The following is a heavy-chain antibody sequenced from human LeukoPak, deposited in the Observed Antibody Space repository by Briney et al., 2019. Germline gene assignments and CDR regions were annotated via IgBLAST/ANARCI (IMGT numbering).Heavy chain of an antibody. CDR2: IYSGGST. V-gene: IGHV3-53*01. D-gene: IGHD6-19*01. CDR3: ARDVYSSGWYRGFDY. J-gene: IGHJ4*01. Sequence: PGGSLRLSCVVPGFSLTNIYMSWVRQAPGKGLEWVSVIYSGGSTYYTDSVKGRFTMSRDNSKNTVYLQMNSLRVEDTALYYCARDVYSSGWYRGFDYCGQRTPVTASS. CDR1: GFSLTNIY.